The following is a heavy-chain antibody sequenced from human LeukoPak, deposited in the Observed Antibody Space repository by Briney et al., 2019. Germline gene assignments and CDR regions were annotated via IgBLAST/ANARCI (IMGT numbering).Heavy chain of an antibody. Sequence: KPSETLSLTCAAYGGSFSGYYWSWIRQPPGKGLEWIGEINHSGSTNYNPSLKSRVTISVDTSKNQFSLKLSSVTAADTAVYYCARGPEGIVVPAAVYFDYWGQGTLVTVSS. CDR3: ARGPEGIVVPAAVYFDY. CDR2: INHSGST. V-gene: IGHV4-34*01. D-gene: IGHD2-2*01. CDR1: GGSFSGYY. J-gene: IGHJ4*02.